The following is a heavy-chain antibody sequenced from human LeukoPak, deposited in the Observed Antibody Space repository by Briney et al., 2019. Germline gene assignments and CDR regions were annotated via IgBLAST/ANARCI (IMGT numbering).Heavy chain of an antibody. CDR3: ARDPYYYDSSGYFLPFDY. J-gene: IGHJ4*02. D-gene: IGHD3-22*01. Sequence: SVKVSCKASGYTFTGYYMHWVRQAPGQGLEWMGRINPNSGGTNYAQKFQGKVTMTRDTSISTAYMELSRLRSDDTAVYYCARDPYYYDSSGYFLPFDYWGQGTLVTVSS. CDR2: INPNSGGT. CDR1: GYTFTGYY. V-gene: IGHV1-2*06.